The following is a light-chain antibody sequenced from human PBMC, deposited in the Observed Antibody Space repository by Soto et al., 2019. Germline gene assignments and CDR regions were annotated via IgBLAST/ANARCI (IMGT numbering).Light chain of an antibody. CDR3: SSYRSRDTPVV. CDR2: DVT. J-gene: IGLJ2*01. CDR1: TSDVGSHYS. V-gene: IGLV2-14*01. Sequence: QSALTHPASVSGSPGQSITIPCTGTTSDVGSHYSVSWYQQHPGKAPKLMIYDVTNRPSGVSYRFSGSKSGITASLTISGLQAEDEADYYCSSYRSRDTPVVFGGGTQLTVL.